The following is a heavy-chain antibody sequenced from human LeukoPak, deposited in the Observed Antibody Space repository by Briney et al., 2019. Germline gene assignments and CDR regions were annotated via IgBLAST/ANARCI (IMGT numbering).Heavy chain of an antibody. Sequence: SETLSLTCTVSGGSISSTYWSWIRQPPGKGLEWIGYIYYSGSTNYNPSLKSRVTISVDTSKNQFSLKLSSVTAADTAVYYCARIRSYYNSFDYWGQGTLVTVSS. J-gene: IGHJ4*02. CDR2: IYYSGST. CDR3: ARIRSYYNSFDY. CDR1: GGSISSTY. D-gene: IGHD3-10*01. V-gene: IGHV4-59*01.